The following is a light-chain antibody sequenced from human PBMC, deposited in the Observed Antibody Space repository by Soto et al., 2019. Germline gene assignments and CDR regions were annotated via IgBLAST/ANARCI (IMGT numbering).Light chain of an antibody. CDR2: AVS. CDR1: QGISNF. CDR3: QKYHSAPPT. Sequence: DIQLTQSPSSLSASVGDRVTITCRASQGISNFVAWYQQKPGKVPKLLIYAVSTLQSGVPPRFSGSGSGTDFTLSISSLQPEDVGTFHCQKYHSAPPTFSHGTRVEIK. J-gene: IGKJ1*01. V-gene: IGKV1-27*01.